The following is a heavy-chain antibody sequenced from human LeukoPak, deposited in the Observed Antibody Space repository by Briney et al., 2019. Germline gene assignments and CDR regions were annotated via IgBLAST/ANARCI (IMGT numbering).Heavy chain of an antibody. V-gene: IGHV4-59*01. D-gene: IGHD6-13*01. J-gene: IGHJ6*03. CDR2: MYYSGST. Sequence: KASETLSLTCTVSGGSISSYYWSWIRQPPGKGLEWIGYMYYSGSTNYNPSPKSRVTISVDMSKNQVSLKLSSVTAADTAVYYCARDRVGQQLVGRKYYYYYMDVWGKGTTVTISS. CDR1: GGSISSYY. CDR3: ARDRVGQQLVGRKYYYYYMDV.